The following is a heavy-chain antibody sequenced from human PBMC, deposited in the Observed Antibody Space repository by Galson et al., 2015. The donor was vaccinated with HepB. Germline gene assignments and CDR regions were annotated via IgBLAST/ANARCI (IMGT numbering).Heavy chain of an antibody. CDR1: GFTFSTYG. CDR2: IWYDGSTK. J-gene: IGHJ4*03. CDR3: ARDSGFGSGSSKGGAGF. Sequence: SLRLSCAASGFTFSTYGMHWVRQPPGKGLEWVAIIWYDGSTKYYADSVKGRFTISRDNSKNTLYLQMNSLRAEDTAVYYCARDSGFGSGSSKGGAGFWGQGTLVNVS. V-gene: IGHV3-33*01. D-gene: IGHD3-10*01.